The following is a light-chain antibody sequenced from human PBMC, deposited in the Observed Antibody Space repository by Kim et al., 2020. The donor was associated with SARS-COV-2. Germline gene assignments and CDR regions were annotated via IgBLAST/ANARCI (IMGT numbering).Light chain of an antibody. J-gene: IGLJ3*02. V-gene: IGLV3-21*04. CDR1: TIVTKL. CDR2: YDS. Sequence: ARGKPALLTAGRNTIVTKLVPWYQPRPGQAPVLVISYDSDRPSGIPERFSGSNSGNTATLPISRVEAGDEADYYCQVWDNSSDHWVFGGGTKLTVL. CDR3: QVWDNSSDHWV.